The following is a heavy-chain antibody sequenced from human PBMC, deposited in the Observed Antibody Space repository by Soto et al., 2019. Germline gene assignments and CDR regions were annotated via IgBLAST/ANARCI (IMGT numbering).Heavy chain of an antibody. CDR3: ASGVPDGTYGDPYFQH. CDR2: ISYDGSNK. Sequence: SLRLSCASSALTFSPYGMHWVRQAPGKVPEGVTGISYDGSNKYYADSVKGRFTISRDNSKNTLYLLMNSLRAEDTAVYSCASGVPDGTYGDPYFQHWGQGTLVTVCS. J-gene: IGHJ1*01. D-gene: IGHD1-26*01. V-gene: IGHV3-30*03. CDR1: ALTFSPYG.